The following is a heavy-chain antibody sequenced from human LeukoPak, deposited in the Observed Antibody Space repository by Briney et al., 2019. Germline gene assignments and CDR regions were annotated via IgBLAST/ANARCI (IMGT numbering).Heavy chain of an antibody. D-gene: IGHD2-2*01. Sequence: GGSLRLSCAASGFTFSSYAMSWVRQAPGNGLEWVSAISGSGGSTYYADSVKGRFTISRDNSKNPLYLQMNSLRAEDTAVYYCAKAVVVPAARYFDLWGRGTLVTVSS. CDR3: AKAVVVPAARYFDL. CDR2: ISGSGGST. CDR1: GFTFSSYA. V-gene: IGHV3-23*01. J-gene: IGHJ2*01.